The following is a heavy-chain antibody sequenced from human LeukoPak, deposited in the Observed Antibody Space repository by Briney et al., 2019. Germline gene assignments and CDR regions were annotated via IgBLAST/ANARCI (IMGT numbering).Heavy chain of an antibody. CDR3: ARGIYCSGGSCYSGHIDY. D-gene: IGHD2-15*01. CDR1: GFTFSSYS. Sequence: GGSLRLSCAASGFTFSSYSMNWVRQAPGKGLEWVSSISSSGSYIYYAASLKGRFTISRDNAKNSLYLQMNSLRAEDTAVYYCARGIYCSGGSCYSGHIDYWGQGTLVTVSS. CDR2: ISSSGSYI. J-gene: IGHJ4*02. V-gene: IGHV3-21*01.